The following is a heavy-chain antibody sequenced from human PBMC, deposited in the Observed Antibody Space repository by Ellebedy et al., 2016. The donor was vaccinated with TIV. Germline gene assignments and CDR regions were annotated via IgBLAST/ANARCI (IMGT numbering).Heavy chain of an antibody. D-gene: IGHD6-13*01. Sequence: GESLKISCAASGFTFSDYYMSWNRQAPGMGLEWVSYISSSGSTIYYADSVKGRFTISRDNAKNSLYLQMNSLRAEAPAVYYCARDGYRYWFDPWGQGTLVTVSS. V-gene: IGHV3-11*01. CDR1: GFTFSDYY. CDR2: ISSSGSTI. CDR3: ARDGYRYWFDP. J-gene: IGHJ5*02.